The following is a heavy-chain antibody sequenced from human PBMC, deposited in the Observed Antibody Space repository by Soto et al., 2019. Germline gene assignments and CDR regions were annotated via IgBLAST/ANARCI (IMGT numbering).Heavy chain of an antibody. D-gene: IGHD6-6*01. CDR3: ARSIAARTPDGFDY. J-gene: IGHJ4*02. CDR1: GGSISSSNW. CDR2: IYHSGST. Sequence: QVQLQESGPGLVKPSETLSLTCAVSGGSISSSNWWSWVRQPPGKGLEWIGEIYHSGSTNYNPSRKGRVTIAVDKSKNQSSLKLSSVTAADTAVYYCARSIAARTPDGFDYWGQGTLVTVSS. V-gene: IGHV4-4*02.